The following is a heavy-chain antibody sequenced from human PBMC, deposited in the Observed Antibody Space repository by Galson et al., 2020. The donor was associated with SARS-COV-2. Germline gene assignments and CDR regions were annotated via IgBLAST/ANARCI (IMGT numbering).Heavy chain of an antibody. Sequence: GGSLRLSCEASGITLRGYGMTWVRQAPGKGLEWVSSVSDDSNYKWYADSVKGRFTISRDSAENSLYLQLNSLSVEDTAVYYCARGRLNSVYDSYYYYYYMDVWGKGTTVSVSS. D-gene: IGHD5-12*01. CDR2: VSDDSNYK. CDR3: ARGRLNSVYDSYYYYYYMDV. V-gene: IGHV3-21*01. J-gene: IGHJ6*03. CDR1: GITLRGYG.